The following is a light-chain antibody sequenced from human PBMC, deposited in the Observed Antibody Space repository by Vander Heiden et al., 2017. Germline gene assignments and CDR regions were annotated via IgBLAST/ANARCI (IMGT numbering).Light chain of an antibody. CDR1: QGITTY. CDR3: QQLNGFRT. Sequence: IQLTQSPSSLSASVGDRVTITCRASQGITTYLAWYQQKPGKAPKLLIYAASFLQAGVPSRLSGSGYGTDFTLTINSLQPDDFATYYCQQLNGFRTFGQGTKVEIK. J-gene: IGKJ1*01. V-gene: IGKV1-9*01. CDR2: AAS.